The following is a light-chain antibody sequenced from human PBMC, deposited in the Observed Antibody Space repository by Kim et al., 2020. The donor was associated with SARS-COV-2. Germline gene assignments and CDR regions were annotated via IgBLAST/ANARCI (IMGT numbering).Light chain of an antibody. CDR1: KLGAKY. V-gene: IGLV3-1*01. CDR3: QAWDSSTAVV. CDR2: QDT. J-gene: IGLJ2*01. Sequence: SYELTQPPSVSVSPGQTASITCSGDKLGAKYTCWYQQKPGQSPVLVIYQDTKRPSGIPERFSGSNSGNTATLTITGTQAVDEADYYCQAWDSSTAVVFGG.